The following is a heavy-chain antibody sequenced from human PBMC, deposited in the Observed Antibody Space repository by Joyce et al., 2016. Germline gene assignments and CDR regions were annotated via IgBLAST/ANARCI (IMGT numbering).Heavy chain of an antibody. Sequence: EVQLVESGGGFAQPGGSLRLSCAASGFTFSSYWMYWVRQAPGKGLGWVSRINGDGSGTNYADSGKGRFTVSRDNATNTLYLQMNSLRAEDTAVYYCARVFCSGGTCYPGGVIDIWGQGTKVTVSS. D-gene: IGHD2-15*01. J-gene: IGHJ3*02. V-gene: IGHV3-74*01. CDR1: GFTFSSYW. CDR3: ARVFCSGGTCYPGGVIDI. CDR2: INGDGSGT.